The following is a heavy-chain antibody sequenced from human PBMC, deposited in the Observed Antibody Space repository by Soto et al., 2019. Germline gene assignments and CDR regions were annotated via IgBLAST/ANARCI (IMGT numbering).Heavy chain of an antibody. V-gene: IGHV3-30*04. J-gene: IGHJ4*02. CDR1: GFTFSSYA. D-gene: IGHD1-1*01. CDR2: IAYDGRNK. CDR3: ARELERVFDY. Sequence: QVQLVESXGGVVXPGXSLRLSCAASGFTFSSYAMHWVRQAPXKGLEWVAVIAYDGRNKYYADSVKGRFTISRDNSKNTLYLQMNSLRIEDTAVYYCARELERVFDYWGQGTLVTVSS.